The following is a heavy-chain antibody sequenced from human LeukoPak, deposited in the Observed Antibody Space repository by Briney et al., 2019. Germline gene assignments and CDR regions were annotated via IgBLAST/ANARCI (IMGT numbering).Heavy chain of an antibody. CDR3: ARVGVAVAGTFAFDI. D-gene: IGHD6-19*01. CDR2: IYYSGST. Sequence: SETLSLTCTVSGGSISSYYWSWIRLPPGKGLEWIGYIYYSGSTNYNPSLKSRVTISVDTSKNQFSLKLSSVTAADTAVYYCARVGVAVAGTFAFDIWGQGTMVTVSS. J-gene: IGHJ3*02. CDR1: GGSISSYY. V-gene: IGHV4-59*01.